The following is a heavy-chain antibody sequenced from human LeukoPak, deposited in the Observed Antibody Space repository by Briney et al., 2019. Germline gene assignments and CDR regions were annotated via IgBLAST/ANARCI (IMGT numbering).Heavy chain of an antibody. V-gene: IGHV5-51*01. CDR1: GYSFTSYW. CDR3: ASSGWDGSSWYPDAFDI. Sequence: GESLKISCKGSGYSFTSYWIGWVRQMPGKGLEWMGIIYPGDSDTRYSPSFQGQVTISADKSISTAYLQWSSLKASDTAMYYCASSGWDGSSWYPDAFDIWGQGTMVTVSS. D-gene: IGHD6-13*01. J-gene: IGHJ3*02. CDR2: IYPGDSDT.